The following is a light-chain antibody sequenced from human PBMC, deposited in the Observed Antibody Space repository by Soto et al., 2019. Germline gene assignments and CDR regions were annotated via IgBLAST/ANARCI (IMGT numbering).Light chain of an antibody. CDR3: QQSSNWPPRFT. J-gene: IGKJ5*01. CDR2: DAS. CDR1: HIVSIY. V-gene: IGKV3-11*01. Sequence: EIVLTQTPATLSLSPGERATRSSRASHIVSIYLAWYQQNPGQAPRLRVYDASTRTSGIPARFSGSGSVTDLTLIISSLEPEDLAVYSRQQSSNWPPRFTSRQRTRRQIK.